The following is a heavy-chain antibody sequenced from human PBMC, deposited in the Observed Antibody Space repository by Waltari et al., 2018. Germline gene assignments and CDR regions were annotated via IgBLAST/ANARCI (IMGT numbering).Heavy chain of an antibody. CDR3: AREGGSGYYPEYYFDY. CDR1: GGSISSHY. Sequence: QVQLQESGPGLVKPSETLSLTCTVSGGSISSHYWSWIRQPPGQGLEWIGYIYYSGSTNYNPSRKSRVTISVDTSKNQFSLKLSSVTAADTAVYYCAREGGSGYYPEYYFDYWGQGTLVTVSS. D-gene: IGHD3-22*01. V-gene: IGHV4-59*11. J-gene: IGHJ4*02. CDR2: IYYSGST.